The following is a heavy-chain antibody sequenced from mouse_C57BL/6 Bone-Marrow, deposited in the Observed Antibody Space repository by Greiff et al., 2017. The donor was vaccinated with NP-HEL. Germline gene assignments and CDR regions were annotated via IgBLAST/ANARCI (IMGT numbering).Heavy chain of an antibody. CDR2: IWSGGST. Sequence: VQLQQSGPGLVQPSQSLSITCTVPGFSLTSYGVHWVRQSPGKGLEWLGVIWSGGSTDYNAAFISRLSISKDNSKSQVFFKMNSLQADDTAIYYCARRRDYGSSYEGAMDYWGQGTSVTVSS. J-gene: IGHJ4*01. V-gene: IGHV2-2*01. D-gene: IGHD1-1*01. CDR3: ARRRDYGSSYEGAMDY. CDR1: GFSLTSYG.